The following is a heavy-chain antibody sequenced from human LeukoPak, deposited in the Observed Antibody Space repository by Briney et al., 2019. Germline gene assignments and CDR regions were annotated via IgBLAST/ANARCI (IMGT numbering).Heavy chain of an antibody. CDR2: ITDSGSGT. CDR1: GFTFSTYA. CDR3: AKRAIVAAVKYFDY. D-gene: IGHD6-13*01. V-gene: IGHV3-23*01. Sequence: GGSLRLSCASSGFTFSTYAMSCVRQAPGKGLEWGSSITDSGSGTYYADSVKGRSTISRDNSKNTLYLQMNSLRAEDTAVYYCAKRAIVAAVKYFDYWGQGTLVTVSS. J-gene: IGHJ4*02.